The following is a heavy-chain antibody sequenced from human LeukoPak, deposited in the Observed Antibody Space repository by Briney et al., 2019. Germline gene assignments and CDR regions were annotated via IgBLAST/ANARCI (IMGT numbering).Heavy chain of an antibody. V-gene: IGHV3-23*01. J-gene: IGHJ4*02. CDR3: AKLHSATITADFDH. CDR1: GFTFSGSA. Sequence: GGSLRLSCAASGFTFSGSAMSWVRQAPGKGLEWVSGISIGGDYTYYADSVKGRFPISRDNSKNTLSLQMSNLRAEDTAIYYCAKLHSATITADFDHWGQGTLVTVSS. D-gene: IGHD1-14*01. CDR2: ISIGGDYT.